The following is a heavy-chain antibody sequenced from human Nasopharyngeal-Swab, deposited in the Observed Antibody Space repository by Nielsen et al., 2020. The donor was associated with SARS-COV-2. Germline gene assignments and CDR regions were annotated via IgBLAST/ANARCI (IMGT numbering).Heavy chain of an antibody. J-gene: IGHJ6*02. Sequence: ASVKVSCKASGYTFTSYYMHWVRQAPGQGLEWMGIINPSGGSTSYAQKFQGRVTMTRDTSTSTVYMELSSLRSEETAVYYCAREGEPGGFFYYGMDVWGQGTTVTVSS. V-gene: IGHV1-46*01. CDR2: INPSGGST. D-gene: IGHD3-10*01. CDR1: GYTFTSYY. CDR3: AREGEPGGFFYYGMDV.